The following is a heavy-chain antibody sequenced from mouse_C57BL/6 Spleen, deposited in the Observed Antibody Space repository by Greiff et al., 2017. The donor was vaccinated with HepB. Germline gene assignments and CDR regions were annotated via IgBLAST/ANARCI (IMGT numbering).Heavy chain of an antibody. Sequence: EVQLVESGGGLVKPGGSLKLSCAASGFTFSDYGMHWVRQAPEKGLEWVAYISSGSSTIYYADTVKGRFTISRDNAKNTLFLQMTSLRSEDTAMYYCARSTPRGYFDYWGQGTTLTVSS. CDR1: GFTFSDYG. CDR3: ARSTPRGYFDY. J-gene: IGHJ2*01. CDR2: ISSGSSTI. V-gene: IGHV5-17*01. D-gene: IGHD3-3*01.